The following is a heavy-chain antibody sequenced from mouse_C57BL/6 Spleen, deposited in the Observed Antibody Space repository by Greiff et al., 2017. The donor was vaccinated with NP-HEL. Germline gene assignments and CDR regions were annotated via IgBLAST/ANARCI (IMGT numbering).Heavy chain of an antibody. Sequence: EVQLVESGGGLVKPGGSLKLSCAASGFTFSDYGMHWVRQAPEKGLEWVAYISSGSSTIYYADTVKGRFTISRDNAKNTLFLQMTSLRSEDTAMYYCARDGYSPYYYAMGYWGQGASVTVSS. J-gene: IGHJ4*01. CDR2: ISSGSSTI. D-gene: IGHD2-3*01. V-gene: IGHV5-17*01. CDR3: ARDGYSPYYYAMGY. CDR1: GFTFSDYG.